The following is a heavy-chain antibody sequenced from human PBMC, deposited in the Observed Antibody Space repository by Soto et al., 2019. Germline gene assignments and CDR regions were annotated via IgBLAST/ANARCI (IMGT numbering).Heavy chain of an antibody. Sequence: PGGSLRLSCAASGFTFSSYGMHWVRQAPGKGLEWVAVISYDGSNKYYADSVKGRFTISRDNSKNTLYLQMNSLRAEDTAVYYCAREGITIFGVVITRHFDYWGQGTLVTVSS. CDR2: ISYDGSNK. D-gene: IGHD3-3*01. J-gene: IGHJ4*02. V-gene: IGHV3-30*03. CDR3: AREGITIFGVVITRHFDY. CDR1: GFTFSSYG.